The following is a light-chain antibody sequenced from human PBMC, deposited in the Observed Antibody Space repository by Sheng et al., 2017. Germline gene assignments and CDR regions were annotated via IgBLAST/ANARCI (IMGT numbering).Light chain of an antibody. J-gene: IGLJ2*01. V-gene: IGLV3-27*01. CDR3: YCAADNNVV. CDR2: KDT. Sequence: SYELTQPSSVSVSAGQTARITCSGDVLARKYVRWFQQKPGQAPLLVIYKDTQRPSGIPERFSGSSSGTTVTLTISGAQVDDEADYYCYCAADNNVVFGGGTNLIVL. CDR1: VLARKY.